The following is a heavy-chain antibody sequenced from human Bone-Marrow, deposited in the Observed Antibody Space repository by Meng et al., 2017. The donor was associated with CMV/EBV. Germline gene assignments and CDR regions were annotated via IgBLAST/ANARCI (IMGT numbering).Heavy chain of an antibody. J-gene: IGHJ6*02. CDR1: GYTFTDCY. Sequence: ASVKVSCKATGYTFTDCYILWVRQAPGQGLEWMGWINPSSGGTNYAQKFQGRVTMTRDTSISTAYMELNRLTSDDTAMYYCARDSAHYDFWVSSGMDVWGQGTTVTVSS. V-gene: IGHV1-2*02. CDR2: INPSSGGT. CDR3: ARDSAHYDFWVSSGMDV. D-gene: IGHD3-3*01.